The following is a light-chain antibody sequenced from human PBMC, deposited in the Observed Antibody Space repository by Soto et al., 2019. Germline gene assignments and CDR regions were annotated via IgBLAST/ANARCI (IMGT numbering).Light chain of an antibody. V-gene: IGKV3-20*01. CDR2: GAS. Sequence: IVLTQSPGTLSLSPWERVTLSCRASQSVSSSYLAWYQQKPGQAPRLLFYGASSRATGIPDRFSGSGSGTDFILTISRLEPDDFAVYYCQQYGRSPWTFGQGTKVDIK. CDR3: QQYGRSPWT. J-gene: IGKJ1*01. CDR1: QSVSSSY.